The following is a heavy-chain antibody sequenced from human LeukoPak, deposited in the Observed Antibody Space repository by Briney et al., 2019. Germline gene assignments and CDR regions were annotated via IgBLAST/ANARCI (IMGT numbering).Heavy chain of an antibody. CDR3: TTDIVVVPAAPNAFDI. J-gene: IGHJ3*02. V-gene: IGHV3-49*03. Sequence: GGSLRLSCTASGFTFGDYAMSWFRQAPGKGLEWVGFIRSKAYGGTTDYAAPVKGRFTISRDDSKNTLYLQMNSLKTEDTAVYYCTTDIVVVPAAPNAFDIWGQGTMVTVSS. CDR2: IRSKAYGGTT. D-gene: IGHD2-2*01. CDR1: GFTFGDYA.